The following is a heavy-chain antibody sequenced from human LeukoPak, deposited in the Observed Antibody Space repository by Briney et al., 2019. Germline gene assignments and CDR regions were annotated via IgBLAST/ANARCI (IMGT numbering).Heavy chain of an antibody. CDR1: GGSISSYY. V-gene: IGHV4-59*08. Sequence: SETLSLTCTVSGGSISSYYWSWIRQPPGKGLEWIGYIYYSGSTNYNPSLKSRVTISVDTSKNQFSLKLSSVTAADTAVYYCARSPASIAAAGRDYNWFDPWGQGTLVTVSS. J-gene: IGHJ5*02. CDR2: IYYSGST. CDR3: ARSPASIAAAGRDYNWFDP. D-gene: IGHD6-13*01.